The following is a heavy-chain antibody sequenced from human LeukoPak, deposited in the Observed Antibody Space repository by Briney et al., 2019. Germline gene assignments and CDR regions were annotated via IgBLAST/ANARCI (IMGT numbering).Heavy chain of an antibody. J-gene: IGHJ4*02. CDR3: ARVFSGSGWYGGPFEY. V-gene: IGHV4-38-2*01. CDR2: IYHSGST. Sequence: SETLSLTCAVSGYSFSSGYYWGWIRPPPGEGLEWIGSIYHSGSTYYNPSLKSRVTISVDTSKNQFPLKLSSVTAADTAVYYCARVFSGSGWYGGPFEYWGQGTLVTVSS. CDR1: GYSFSSGYY. D-gene: IGHD6-19*01.